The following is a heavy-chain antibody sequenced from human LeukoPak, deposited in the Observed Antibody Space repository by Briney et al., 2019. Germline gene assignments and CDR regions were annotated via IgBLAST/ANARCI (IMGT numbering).Heavy chain of an antibody. Sequence: SETLSLTCTVSGGSIISGSYYWGWIRQPPGKGLDWIGNVYHSGTTFYNPSLKSRVTISVDTSKNQFSLKLNSVTAADTAVYYCARDGRASHGSGQNYFDYWGQGTLVTVSS. CDR2: VYHSGTT. CDR3: ARDGRASHGSGQNYFDY. V-gene: IGHV4-39*07. J-gene: IGHJ4*02. D-gene: IGHD3-10*01. CDR1: GGSIISGSYY.